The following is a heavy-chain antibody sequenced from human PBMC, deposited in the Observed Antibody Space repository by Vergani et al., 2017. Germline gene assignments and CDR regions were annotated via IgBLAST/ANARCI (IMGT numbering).Heavy chain of an antibody. D-gene: IGHD5-18*01. CDR2: IYSSGSA. V-gene: IGHV4-59*12. CDR3: ASGLVDTAMVYFDY. Sequence: QVQLQESGPGLVKPSETLSLTCTVSGDSISSYSWNWIRQPPGKGLEWIGNIYSSGSANYNPSLKSRVTISIDTSKNQFSLKLSSVTAADTAVYYCASGLVDTAMVYFDYWGQGTLVTVSS. J-gene: IGHJ4*02. CDR1: GDSISSYS.